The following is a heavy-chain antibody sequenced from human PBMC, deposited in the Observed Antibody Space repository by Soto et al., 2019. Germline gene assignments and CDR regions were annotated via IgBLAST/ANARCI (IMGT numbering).Heavy chain of an antibody. CDR2: INHSGST. CDR1: GGSFSGYY. V-gene: IGHV4-34*01. D-gene: IGHD3-10*01. CDR3: ARGRRGLRWSQNWFDP. J-gene: IGHJ5*02. Sequence: QVQLQQWGAGLLKPSETLSLTCAVYGGSFSGYYWSWIRQPPGKGLEWIGEINHSGSTNYNPSLKSRVTISVDTSKNQFSLKLSSVTAADTAVYYCARGRRGLRWSQNWFDPWGQGTLVTVSS.